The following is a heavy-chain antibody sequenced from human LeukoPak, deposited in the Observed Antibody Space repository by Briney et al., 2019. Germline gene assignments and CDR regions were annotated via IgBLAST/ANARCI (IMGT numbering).Heavy chain of an antibody. J-gene: IGHJ4*02. CDR2: ISGSGGST. Sequence: GGSLRLSCAASGFTFSSYAMSWVRQAPGKRLEWVSVISGSGGSTYYADSVKGPFTISRDHPKNTLYLQMNSLRAEDTAVYYCAKEAISGLYYFDYWGQGTLVTVSS. CDR3: AKEAISGLYYFDY. V-gene: IGHV3-23*01. CDR1: GFTFSSYA. D-gene: IGHD2-15*01.